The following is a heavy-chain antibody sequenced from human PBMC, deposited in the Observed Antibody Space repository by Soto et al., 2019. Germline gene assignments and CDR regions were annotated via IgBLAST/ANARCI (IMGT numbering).Heavy chain of an antibody. CDR2: ISGSGGST. Sequence: GGSLRLSCAASGFTFSSYAMSWVRQAPGKGLEWVSAISGSGGSTYYADSVKGRFTISRDNSKNTLYLQMNSLRAEDTAVYYCAKGAAAGILHEQQHKPRGGSRFDYWGQGTLVTVSS. V-gene: IGHV3-23*01. J-gene: IGHJ4*02. D-gene: IGHD6-13*01. CDR3: AKGAAAGILHEQQHKPRGGSRFDY. CDR1: GFTFSSYA.